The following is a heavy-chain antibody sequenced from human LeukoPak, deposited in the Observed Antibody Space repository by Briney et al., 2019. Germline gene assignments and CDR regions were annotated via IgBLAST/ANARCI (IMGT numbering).Heavy chain of an antibody. CDR1: GFTFSSYG. J-gene: IGHJ4*02. CDR2: IRYDGSNK. CDR3: AKPTLRYFDWTSLRY. D-gene: IGHD3-9*01. Sequence: PGGSLRLSCAASGFTFSSYGMHWVRQAPGKGLEGVAFIRYDGSNKYYADSVKGRFTISRDNSKNTLYLQMNSLRAEDTAVYYCAKPTLRYFDWTSLRYWGQGTLVTVSS. V-gene: IGHV3-30*02.